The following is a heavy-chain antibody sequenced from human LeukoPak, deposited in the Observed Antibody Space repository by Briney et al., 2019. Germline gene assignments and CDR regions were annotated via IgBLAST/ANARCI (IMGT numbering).Heavy chain of an antibody. D-gene: IGHD1-26*01. CDR2: IRYDGSNK. V-gene: IGHV3-30*02. Sequence: HPGGSLRLYCAASGFTFSSYGMHWVRQAPGKGLEWVAFIRYDGSNKYYADSVKGRFTISRDNSKNTLYLQMNSLRAEDTAVYYCAKDPGYSGSYYDYWGQGTLVTVSS. CDR3: AKDPGYSGSYYDY. J-gene: IGHJ4*02. CDR1: GFTFSSYG.